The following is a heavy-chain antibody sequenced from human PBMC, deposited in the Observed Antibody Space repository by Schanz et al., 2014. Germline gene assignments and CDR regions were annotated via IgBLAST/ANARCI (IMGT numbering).Heavy chain of an antibody. CDR1: GFTFISYD. V-gene: IGHV3-33*01. J-gene: IGHJ3*02. Sequence: AQLVESGGGVVQPGRSLRLSCVASGFTFISYDIHWVRQAPGKGLEWVAVIRYDGRNKNFVESVKGRFTISRDNSNNTLYLLLNSLRAEDTAVYYCARDQYYFGSGNPFDIWGQGTMVTVSS. D-gene: IGHD3-10*01. CDR2: IRYDGRNK. CDR3: ARDQYYFGSGNPFDI.